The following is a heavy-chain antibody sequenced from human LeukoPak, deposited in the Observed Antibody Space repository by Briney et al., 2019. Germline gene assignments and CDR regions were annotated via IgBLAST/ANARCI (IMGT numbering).Heavy chain of an antibody. V-gene: IGHV3-30-3*01. CDR3: ARGTDYYDSSGYYMDY. CDR2: ISYDGSNK. J-gene: IGHJ4*02. D-gene: IGHD3-22*01. Sequence: QPGGSLRLSCAASGFTFSSYAMHWVRQAPGKGLEWVAVISYDGSNKYYADSVKGRFTISRDNSKNTLYLRINSLRAEDTAVYYCARGTDYYDSSGYYMDYWGQGTLVTVSS. CDR1: GFTFSSYA.